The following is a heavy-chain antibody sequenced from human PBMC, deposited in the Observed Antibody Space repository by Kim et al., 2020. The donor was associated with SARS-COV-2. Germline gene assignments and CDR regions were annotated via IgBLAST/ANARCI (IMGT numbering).Heavy chain of an antibody. V-gene: IGHV5-51*01. CDR2: IYPGDSDT. CDR1: GYSFTSYW. J-gene: IGHJ4*02. Sequence: GESLKISCKGSGYSFTSYWIGWVRQMPGKGLERMGIIYPGDSDTRNTPSFQGQVTISADKSISTAYLQWSSLKASDTAMYHCPRRLDCGDECYFDYWGRGTLVTVSS. CDR3: PRRLDCGDECYFDY. D-gene: IGHD4-17*01.